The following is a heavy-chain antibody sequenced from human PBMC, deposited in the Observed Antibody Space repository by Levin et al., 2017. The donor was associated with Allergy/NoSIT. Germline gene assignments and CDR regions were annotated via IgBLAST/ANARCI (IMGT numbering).Heavy chain of an antibody. CDR2: IYYSGST. J-gene: IGHJ6*02. CDR3: ARLGSYYYYGMDV. V-gene: IGHV4-59*08. CDR1: GGSISSYY. Sequence: SCTVSGGSISSYYWSWIRQPPGKGLEWIGYIYYSGSTTYNPSLKSRVTISVDTSKNQFSLKLSSVTAADTAVYYCARLGSYYYYGMDVWGQGTTVTVSS.